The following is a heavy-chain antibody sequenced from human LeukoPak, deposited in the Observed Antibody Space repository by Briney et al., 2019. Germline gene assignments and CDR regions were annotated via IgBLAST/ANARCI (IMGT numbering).Heavy chain of an antibody. D-gene: IGHD3-16*01. V-gene: IGHV3-30*04. J-gene: IGHJ4*02. CDR3: ARGGLGAYSPRGLDY. CDR1: GFTFSSYA. CDR2: ISYDGSNK. Sequence: GGSLRLSCAASGFTFSSYAMHWVRQAPGKGLEWVAVISYDGSNKYYADSVKGRFTISRDNSKNTLYLQMNSLRGEDTAVYYCARGGLGAYSPRGLDYWGQGTLVTVSS.